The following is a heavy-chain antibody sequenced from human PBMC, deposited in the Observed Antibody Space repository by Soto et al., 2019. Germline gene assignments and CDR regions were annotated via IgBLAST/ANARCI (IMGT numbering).Heavy chain of an antibody. Sequence: QVLLVESGGGVVQPGRSLRLSCAVSGFTFSSFGMHWVRQAPGKGLEWVAVISDDGSSKHYADSLKGRFTISRDNSNNTLYLQMDSLGPEDTAVYYGAKDRWGDFGDLNLPGYWGQGTLVTVSS. D-gene: IGHD4-17*01. CDR2: ISDDGSSK. CDR3: AKDRWGDFGDLNLPGY. CDR1: GFTFSSFG. J-gene: IGHJ4*02. V-gene: IGHV3-30*18.